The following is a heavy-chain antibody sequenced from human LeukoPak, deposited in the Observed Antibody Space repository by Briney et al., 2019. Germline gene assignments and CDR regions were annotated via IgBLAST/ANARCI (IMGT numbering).Heavy chain of an antibody. CDR2: ITNDGSST. V-gene: IGHV3-74*01. D-gene: IGHD3-22*01. Sequence: GGSLRLSCAASGLTFSSHWMHWVRQAPGKGLVWVSRITNDGSSTTYADSVKGRFTISRDNAKNSLYLQMNSLRAEDTALYYCAKGTGYDSSGYYAFDYWGQGTLVTVSS. J-gene: IGHJ4*02. CDR1: GLTFSSHW. CDR3: AKGTGYDSSGYYAFDY.